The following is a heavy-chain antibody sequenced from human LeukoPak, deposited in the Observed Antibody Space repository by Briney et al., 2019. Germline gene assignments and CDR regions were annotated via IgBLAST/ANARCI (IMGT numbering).Heavy chain of an antibody. CDR1: GFTFSSYE. D-gene: IGHD3-10*02. CDR3: AELGITMIGGV. Sequence: GGSLRLSCASSGFTFSSYEMNWLRQARGKGLELVSYISSSGSTIYYADSVKGGFTISRDYAKNSLYLQMNSLRAEDTAVYYCAELGITMIGGVWGKGTTVSISS. CDR2: ISSSGSTI. J-gene: IGHJ6*04. V-gene: IGHV3-48*03.